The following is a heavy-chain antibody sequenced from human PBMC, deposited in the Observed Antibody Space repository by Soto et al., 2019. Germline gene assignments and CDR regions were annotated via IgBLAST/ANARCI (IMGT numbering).Heavy chain of an antibody. CDR2: IYSDGTST. D-gene: IGHD1-26*01. V-gene: IGHV3-74*01. CDR3: AIGDRGAFDL. J-gene: IGHJ3*01. Sequence: EVQLVESGGGLVQPGESLRLSCAASGFTFDYYWMHWVRQAPGKGLVWVSRIYSDGTSTTYADSVKGRFTISRDNAKNTLSLQMNSLIADDTAVYYCAIGDRGAFDLWGQGTVVTVSS. CDR1: GFTFDYYW.